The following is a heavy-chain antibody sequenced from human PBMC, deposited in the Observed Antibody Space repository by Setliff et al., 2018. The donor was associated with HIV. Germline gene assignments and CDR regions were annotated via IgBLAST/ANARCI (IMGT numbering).Heavy chain of an antibody. V-gene: IGHV1-46*01. D-gene: IGHD5-12*01. Sequence: ASVKVSCKASGYTFTSYYMHWVRQAPGQGLEWMGIINPSGGSTIYAQKFQGRVTMTRDTSTSTVYMELSSLRSEDTAVYYCASAGAWQRNALDIWGQGTMVTVSS. CDR1: GYTFTSYY. CDR3: ASAGAWQRNALDI. CDR2: INPSGGST. J-gene: IGHJ3*02.